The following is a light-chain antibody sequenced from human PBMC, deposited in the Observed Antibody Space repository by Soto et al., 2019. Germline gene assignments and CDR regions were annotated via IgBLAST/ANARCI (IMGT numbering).Light chain of an antibody. CDR2: GAS. J-gene: IGKJ1*01. V-gene: IGKV3-15*01. CDR3: QQYNNWPT. CDR1: QSVGSR. Sequence: EIVLTQSPGTVSLSPGERATLSCRASQSVGSRWLAWYQQKPGQAPRVLIYGASTRATGVPARFSGSGSGTEFTLTISSLQSEDFAVYFCQQYNNWPTFGQGTKVEIK.